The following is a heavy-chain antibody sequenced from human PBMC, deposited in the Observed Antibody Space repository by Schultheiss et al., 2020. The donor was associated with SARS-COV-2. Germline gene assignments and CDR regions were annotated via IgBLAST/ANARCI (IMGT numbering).Heavy chain of an antibody. Sequence: GSLRLSCAASGFTFSSYEMNWVRQAPGKGLEWVSYISSSGSTIYYADSVKGRFTISRDNAKNSLYLQMNSLRAEDTAVYYCARRYESYRLNDAFDIWGQGTMVTVSS. CDR1: GFTFSSYE. CDR3: ARRYESYRLNDAFDI. CDR2: ISSSGSTI. D-gene: IGHD3-16*02. V-gene: IGHV3-48*03. J-gene: IGHJ3*02.